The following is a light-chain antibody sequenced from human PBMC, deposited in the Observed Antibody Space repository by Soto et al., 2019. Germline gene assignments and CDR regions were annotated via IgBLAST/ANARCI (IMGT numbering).Light chain of an antibody. V-gene: IGKV3-11*01. CDR1: QSVTTS. Sequence: EIVLTQSPATLSLSPGERATLSCRASQSVTTSLAWFQHKPSQAPRLLIYAASNRATGIPARFSGSGSGTDFTLTISCLEPADFAVYYCQQRHSWPRTFGQETKV. J-gene: IGKJ1*01. CDR2: AAS. CDR3: QQRHSWPRT.